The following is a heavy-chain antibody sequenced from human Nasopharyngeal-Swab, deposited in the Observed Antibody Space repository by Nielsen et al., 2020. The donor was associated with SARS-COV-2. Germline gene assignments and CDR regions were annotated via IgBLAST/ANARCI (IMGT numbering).Heavy chain of an antibody. J-gene: IGHJ4*02. CDR2: IYYNGNT. CDR1: GDSIAYSTFY. Sequence: SETLSLTCTVSGDSIAYSTFYWGWIRQPPGKGLEWIGNIYYNGNTYQNPSLKSRLTISVDTSKNQFSLQLSSVTAADTAVYYCVRSSSWYYFDYWAQGTQVTVSS. V-gene: IGHV4-39*01. CDR3: VRSSSWYYFDY. D-gene: IGHD6-13*01.